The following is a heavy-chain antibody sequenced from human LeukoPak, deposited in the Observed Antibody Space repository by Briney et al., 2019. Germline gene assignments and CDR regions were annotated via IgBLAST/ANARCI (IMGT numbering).Heavy chain of an antibody. D-gene: IGHD3-22*01. CDR2: IIPILGIA. J-gene: IGHJ4*02. CDR1: GGTFSSYA. V-gene: IGHV1-69*04. CDR3: ATPYYYDSSGYYDY. Sequence: SVKVSCKASGGTFSSYAISWVRQAPGQGLEWMGRIIPILGIANYAQKFQGRVTITADKSTSTAYMELSSLRSEDTAVYYCATPYYYDSSGYYDYWGQGTLVTVSS.